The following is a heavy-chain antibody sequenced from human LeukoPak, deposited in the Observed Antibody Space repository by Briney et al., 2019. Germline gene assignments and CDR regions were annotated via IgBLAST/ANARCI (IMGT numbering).Heavy chain of an antibody. CDR1: GYTFTGYY. CDR3: AREEIPPPKLELRFDP. D-gene: IGHD1-7*01. V-gene: IGHV1-2*02. Sequence: GASVKVSCKASGYTFTGYYMHWVRQAPGQGLEWMGWINPNSGGTNYAQKFQGRVTMTRDTSISAAYMELSRLRSDDTAVYYCAREEIPPPKLELRFDPWGQGTLVTVSS. CDR2: INPNSGGT. J-gene: IGHJ5*02.